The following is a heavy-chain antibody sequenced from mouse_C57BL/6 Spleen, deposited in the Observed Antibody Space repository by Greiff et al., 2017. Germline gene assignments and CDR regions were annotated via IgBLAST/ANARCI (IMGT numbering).Heavy chain of an antibody. J-gene: IGHJ3*01. CDR1: GFNIKNTY. CDR3: AQISDVGSEVLFAY. V-gene: IGHV14-3*01. CDR2: IDPANGNT. D-gene: IGHD1-1*01. Sequence: VQLQQSVAELVRPGASVKLSCTASGFNIKNTYMHWVKQRPEQGLEWIGRIDPANGNTNYAPKFQGQATITADTSSNTAYLQLSSLTSEDTAIYYCAQISDVGSEVLFAYWGQGTLVTVSA.